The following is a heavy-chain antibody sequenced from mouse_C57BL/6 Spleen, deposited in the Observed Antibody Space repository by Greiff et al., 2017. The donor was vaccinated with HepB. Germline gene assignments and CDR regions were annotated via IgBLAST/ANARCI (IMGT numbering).Heavy chain of an antibody. D-gene: IGHD1-1*01. CDR1: GYTFTDYE. J-gene: IGHJ2*01. CDR3: TRGSGSSYYYCDY. V-gene: IGHV1-15*01. Sequence: QVTLKESGAELVRPGASVTLSCKASGYTFTDYEMHWVKQTPVHGLEWIGAIDPETGGTAYNQKFKGKAILTADKSSSTAYMELRSLTSEDSAVYYCTRGSGSSYYYCDYWGQGTTLTVSS. CDR2: IDPETGGT.